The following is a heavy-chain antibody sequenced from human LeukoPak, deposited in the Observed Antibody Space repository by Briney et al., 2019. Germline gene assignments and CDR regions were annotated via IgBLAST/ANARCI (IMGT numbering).Heavy chain of an antibody. J-gene: IGHJ6*03. CDR3: ARGVPDSSGWNYYYYYYMDV. V-gene: IGHV4-61*01. CDR2: IYYSGST. Sequence: PSETLSLTCSVSDGSISSGSYYWSWIRQPPGKGLEWIGYIYYSGSTNYNPSLKSRVTISVDTSKNQFSLKLSSVTAADTAVYYCARGVPDSSGWNYYYYYYMDVWGKGTTVTISS. D-gene: IGHD6-19*01. CDR1: DGSISSGSYY.